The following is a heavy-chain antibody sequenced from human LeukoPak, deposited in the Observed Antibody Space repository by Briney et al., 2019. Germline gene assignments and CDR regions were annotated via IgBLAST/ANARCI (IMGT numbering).Heavy chain of an antibody. D-gene: IGHD1/OR15-1a*01. V-gene: IGHV3-53*01. CDR3: ARDGYGNNYMDV. J-gene: IGHJ6*03. Sequence: GGSLRLSCAASGFTDSSNFMSWVRQAPGKGLEWVAVIYSGGTTYYADSVKGRFTISRDNSKNTLSLQMNSLRAEDTAMYYCARDGYGNNYMDVWGKGTTVTVSS. CDR1: GFTDSSNF. CDR2: IYSGGTT.